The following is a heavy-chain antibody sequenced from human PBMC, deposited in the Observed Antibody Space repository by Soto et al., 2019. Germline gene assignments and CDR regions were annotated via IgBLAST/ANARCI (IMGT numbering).Heavy chain of an antibody. CDR3: AKDASSGITSFDL. D-gene: IGHD3-3*01. J-gene: IGHJ2*01. CDR1: GFTFSSYA. CDR2: ISGSGGST. V-gene: IGHV3-23*01. Sequence: GGSLRLSCAASGFTFSSYAMSWVRQAPGKGLEWVSTISGSGGSTYYADSVKGRFTTSRDNSKNTLYLQMNSLRAEDTALYYCAKDASSGITSFDLWGRGTLVTVSS.